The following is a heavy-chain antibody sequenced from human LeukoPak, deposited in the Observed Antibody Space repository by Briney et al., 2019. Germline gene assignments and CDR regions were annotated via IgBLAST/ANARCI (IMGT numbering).Heavy chain of an antibody. CDR3: ARDGPRYSSGWPTDY. D-gene: IGHD6-19*01. J-gene: IGHJ4*02. Sequence: PGGSLRLSCAASGFTFSSYSMNWVRQAPGKGLEWVSYISSSSSTIYYADSVKGRFTISRDNAKNSLYLQMNSLRAEDTAVYYCARDGPRYSSGWPTDYWGQGTLVTVSS. CDR1: GFTFSSYS. V-gene: IGHV3-48*01. CDR2: ISSSSSTI.